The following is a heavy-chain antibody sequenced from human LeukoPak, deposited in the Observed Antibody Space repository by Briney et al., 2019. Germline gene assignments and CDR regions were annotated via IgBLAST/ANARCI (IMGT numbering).Heavy chain of an antibody. CDR1: GFTFSSYA. D-gene: IGHD2-21*02. V-gene: IGHV3-23*01. CDR3: AKDGVVGNIVVVTAIRPDFDY. CDR2: ISGSGGST. Sequence: PGGSLRLSCAASGFTFSSYAMSWVRQAPGKGLEWVSAISGSGGSTYYADSVKGRFTISRDNSKNTLYPQMNSLRAEDTAVYYCAKDGVVGNIVVVTAIRPDFDYWGQGTLVTVSS. J-gene: IGHJ4*02.